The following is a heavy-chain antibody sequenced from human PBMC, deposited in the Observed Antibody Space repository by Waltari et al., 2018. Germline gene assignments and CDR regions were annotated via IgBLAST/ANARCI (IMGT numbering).Heavy chain of an antibody. Sequence: QVQLVQSVAEVKKPGASVTVSCKASGYTFTSYAMHWVRQAPGQRLEWMGWINAGNGNTKYSQKFQGRVTITRDTSASTAYMELSSLRSEDTAVYYCARSVTMVRGALIYFDYWGQGTLVTVSS. D-gene: IGHD3-10*01. V-gene: IGHV1-3*01. CDR1: GYTFTSYA. CDR2: INAGNGNT. CDR3: ARSVTMVRGALIYFDY. J-gene: IGHJ4*02.